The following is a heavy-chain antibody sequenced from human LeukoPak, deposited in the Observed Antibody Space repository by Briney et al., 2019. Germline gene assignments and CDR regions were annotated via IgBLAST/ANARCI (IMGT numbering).Heavy chain of an antibody. D-gene: IGHD2-21*02. CDR3: AKPASVQETAPTGY. CDR2: ISWNSGSI. J-gene: IGHJ4*02. V-gene: IGHV3-9*01. Sequence: GGSLRLSCAASGFTFDDYAMHWVRQAPGRGLEWVSGISWNSGSIGYADSVKGRFTISRDNAKNSLYLQMNSLRAEDTALYYCAKPASVQETAPTGYWGQGTLVTVSS. CDR1: GFTFDDYA.